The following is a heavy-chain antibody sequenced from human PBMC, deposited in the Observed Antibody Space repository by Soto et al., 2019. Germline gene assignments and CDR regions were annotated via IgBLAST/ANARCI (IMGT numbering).Heavy chain of an antibody. J-gene: IGHJ5*02. CDR2: IYYSGST. CDR3: ARVGHGFGELLLDP. Sequence: TSETLSLTCTVSGVSISSGGYYWRWSRQHPGKGLEWIGYIYYSGSTYYNPSLESRVTISVDTSKNQFSLKLSSVTAADTAVYYCARVGHGFGELLLDPWGQGTLVTVSS. D-gene: IGHD3-10*01. V-gene: IGHV4-31*03. CDR1: GVSISSGGYY.